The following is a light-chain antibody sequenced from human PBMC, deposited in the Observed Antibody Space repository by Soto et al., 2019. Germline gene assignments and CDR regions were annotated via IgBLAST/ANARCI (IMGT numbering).Light chain of an antibody. J-gene: IGKJ1*01. CDR2: GAS. CDR3: QQYGSSGT. Sequence: IVLTQCPRTLSLSPEERATLSCRASQRFASSYLAGYQQRPGQAPRLLIYGASSRATCIPDRFSGSGSGTDFTLTISRLEPEDFAVYYCQQYGSSGTLGQGTQVDIK. CDR1: QRFASSY. V-gene: IGKV3-20*01.